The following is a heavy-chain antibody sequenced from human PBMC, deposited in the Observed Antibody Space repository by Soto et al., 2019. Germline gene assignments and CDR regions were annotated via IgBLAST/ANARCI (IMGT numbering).Heavy chain of an antibody. J-gene: IGHJ3*02. CDR3: AKRAGGSPGAFDI. D-gene: IGHD6-19*01. Sequence: PGGSLRLSCAASGFTFSSYAMSWVRQAPGKGLEWVSSISGTGDSTFYADSVKVRFTISRDNSKNTLYLQMNRLRAEDTAVHYCAKRAGGSPGAFDIWGQGTMVTVSS. V-gene: IGHV3-23*01. CDR2: ISGTGDST. CDR1: GFTFSSYA.